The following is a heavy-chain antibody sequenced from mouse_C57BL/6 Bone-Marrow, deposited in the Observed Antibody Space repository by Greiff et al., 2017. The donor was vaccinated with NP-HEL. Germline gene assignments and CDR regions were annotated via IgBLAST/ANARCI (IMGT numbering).Heavy chain of an antibody. CDR1: GYAFSSSW. CDR2: IYPGDGDT. Sequence: QVQLQQSGPELVKPGASVKISCKASGYAFSSSWMNWVKQRPGKGLEWIGRIYPGDGDTNYNGKFKGKATLTADKSSSTAYMQLSSLTSEDSAVYFCAGEGYYWAYWGQGTLATVSA. D-gene: IGHD2-3*01. J-gene: IGHJ3*01. CDR3: AGEGYYWAY. V-gene: IGHV1-82*01.